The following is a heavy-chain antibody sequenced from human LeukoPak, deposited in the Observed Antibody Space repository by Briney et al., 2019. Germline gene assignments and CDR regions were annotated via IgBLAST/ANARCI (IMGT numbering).Heavy chain of an antibody. J-gene: IGHJ4*02. CDR2: MSDDGSEK. CDR3: AREADSGYYRTVDY. CDR1: GFTLSRFA. D-gene: IGHD2-15*01. V-gene: IGHV3-30-3*01. Sequence: PGGSQRLSCTSSGFTLSRFAMHWVRQAPGKGLEWLGHMSDDGSEKRYVDSVRGRFTISRDPSKNTLYLEMTSLRTEDTAVYYCAREADSGYYRTVDYWGQGTMVTVS.